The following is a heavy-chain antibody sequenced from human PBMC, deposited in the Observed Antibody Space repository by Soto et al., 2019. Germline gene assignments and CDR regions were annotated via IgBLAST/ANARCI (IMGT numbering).Heavy chain of an antibody. Sequence: ASVKVSCKASGYTFTGYYMHWVRQAPGQGLEWMGWINPNSGGTNYAQKFQGWVTMTRDTSISAAYMELSRLRSDDTAVYYCARAPGYYDSSGYRRSYWYFDLWGSGTLVTVSS. J-gene: IGHJ2*01. CDR2: INPNSGGT. D-gene: IGHD3-22*01. CDR1: GYTFTGYY. CDR3: ARAPGYYDSSGYRRSYWYFDL. V-gene: IGHV1-2*04.